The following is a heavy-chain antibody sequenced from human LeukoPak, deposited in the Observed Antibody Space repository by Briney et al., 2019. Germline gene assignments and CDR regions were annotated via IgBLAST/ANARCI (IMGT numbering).Heavy chain of an antibody. D-gene: IGHD2-8*01. CDR1: GYTFTIYG. CDR2: ISAYNGNT. J-gene: IGHJ4*02. CDR3: ARSGTNIVLMVSPPPYFDY. V-gene: IGHV1-18*01. Sequence: ASVKVSCKASGYTFTIYGISWVRQAPGQGLEWMGWISAYNGNTNYAQKLQGRVTMTTDTSTSTAYMELRSLRSDDTAVYYCARSGTNIVLMVSPPPYFDYWGQGTLVTVSS.